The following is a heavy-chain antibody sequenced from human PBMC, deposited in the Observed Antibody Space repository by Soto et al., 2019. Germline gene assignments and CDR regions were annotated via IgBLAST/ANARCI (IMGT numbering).Heavy chain of an antibody. D-gene: IGHD3-16*01. J-gene: IGHJ6*02. Sequence: PGESLKISCKASEYNFVRYGIIWVRQLPGKGLEWMGRIDPSDSYTNYSPSFQGHVTLSVDKSISTAYLQWGSLRASDSGMYYCARYTWGNGMDVWGQGTTVTVSS. CDR1: EYNFVRYG. CDR3: ARYTWGNGMDV. V-gene: IGHV5-10-1*01. CDR2: IDPSDSYT.